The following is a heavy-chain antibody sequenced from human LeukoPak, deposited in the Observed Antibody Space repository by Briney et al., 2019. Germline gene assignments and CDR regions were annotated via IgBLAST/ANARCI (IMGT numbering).Heavy chain of an antibody. CDR3: ARGADDYSDYENAFDI. CDR1: GFTFSSYR. D-gene: IGHD4-11*01. V-gene: IGHV3-21*01. CDR2: ISSSTSYI. Sequence: GGSLRLSCAASGFTFSSYRMNWVRQTPGKGLEWVSSISSSTSYIYYADSVKGRFTISRDNAKNSLYLQMNSLRVEDTAVYYCARGADDYSDYENAFDIWGQGTMVTVSS. J-gene: IGHJ3*02.